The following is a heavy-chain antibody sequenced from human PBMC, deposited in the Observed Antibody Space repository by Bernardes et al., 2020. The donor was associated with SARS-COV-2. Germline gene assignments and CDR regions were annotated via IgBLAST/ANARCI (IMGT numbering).Heavy chain of an antibody. Sequence: ASVKVSCKTSGYTFTAYVIIWVRQAPGQGLESMGWISAYNGYTNYAQKFQGRVTMTTDTSTSTAYMELRSLRSDDTAVYYCARALISDCSGGSCYPDYGDYFDYWGQGILVTVSS. J-gene: IGHJ4*02. D-gene: IGHD2-15*01. CDR2: ISAYNGYT. V-gene: IGHV1-18*01. CDR1: GYTFTAYV. CDR3: ARALISDCSGGSCYPDYGDYFDY.